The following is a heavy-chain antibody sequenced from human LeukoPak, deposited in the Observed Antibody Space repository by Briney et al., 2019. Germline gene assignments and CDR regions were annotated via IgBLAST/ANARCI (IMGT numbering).Heavy chain of an antibody. J-gene: IGHJ4*02. Sequence: PGGSLRLSCAASGFTFSSYWMSWVRQAPGKGLEWVANIKQDGSEKHYVDSVKGRFTISRDNAKNSLYLQMNSLRAEDTAVYYCAGVGSSGYYPDHYFDYWGQGTLVTVSS. CDR2: IKQDGSEK. CDR3: AGVGSSGYYPDHYFDY. D-gene: IGHD3-22*01. V-gene: IGHV3-7*01. CDR1: GFTFSSYW.